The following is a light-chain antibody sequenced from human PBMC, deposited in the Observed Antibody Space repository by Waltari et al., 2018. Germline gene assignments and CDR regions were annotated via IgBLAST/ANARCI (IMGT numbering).Light chain of an antibody. J-gene: IGLJ3*02. V-gene: IGLV1-40*01. CDR2: GNT. CDR1: SSNIGAGSD. Sequence: QSVLTQPPSVSGAPGQRVTISCTGSSSNIGAGSDVHWYQQLPGTAPKLLISGNTKRPSGVPDRFSGSKSGTSASLAITGLQAEDEADYYCQSYDSSLSGSVFGGGTKLTVL. CDR3: QSYDSSLSGSV.